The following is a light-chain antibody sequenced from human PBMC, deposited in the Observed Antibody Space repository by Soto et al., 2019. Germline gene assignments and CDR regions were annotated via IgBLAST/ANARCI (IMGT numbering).Light chain of an antibody. J-gene: IGKJ1*01. CDR1: QSISSW. V-gene: IGKV1-5*01. CDR3: QQYNSYPWT. Sequence: DIQMTQSPSTLSASVGDRVTITCRASQSISSWLAWYQQKPGKAPKLLIYDASNLESGVPSRFSGSGSGTKFSLTISSLQPDDFATYYCQQYNSYPWTFGQGTKVDIK. CDR2: DAS.